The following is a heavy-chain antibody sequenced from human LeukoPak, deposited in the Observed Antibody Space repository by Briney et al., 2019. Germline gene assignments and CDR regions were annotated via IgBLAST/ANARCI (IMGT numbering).Heavy chain of an antibody. CDR2: ISGSGGST. J-gene: IGHJ4*02. V-gene: IGHV3-23*01. CDR3: AKDHSELLLWFGEFFGEIDY. Sequence: GGALRLSCAASGFTFSSYAMSWVRQAPGEGLEWVSDISGSGGSTYYADSVKGRFTISRDNSKNTLYLQMNSLRAEDTAVYYCAKDHSELLLWFGEFFGEIDYWGQGTLVTVSS. CDR1: GFTFSSYA. D-gene: IGHD3-10*01.